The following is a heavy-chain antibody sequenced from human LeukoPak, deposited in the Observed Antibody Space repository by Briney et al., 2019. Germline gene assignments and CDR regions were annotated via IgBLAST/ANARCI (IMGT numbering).Heavy chain of an antibody. CDR1: GFTFSSYG. J-gene: IGHJ5*02. CDR3: AKGGVAVAGWFDP. D-gene: IGHD6-19*01. CDR2: ISYDGSNK. Sequence: PGGSLRLSCAASGFTFSSYGMRWVRQAPGKGLEWVAVISYDGSNKYYADSVKGRFTISRDNSKNTLYLQMNSLRAEDTAVYYCAKGGVAVAGWFDPWGQGTLVTVSS. V-gene: IGHV3-30*18.